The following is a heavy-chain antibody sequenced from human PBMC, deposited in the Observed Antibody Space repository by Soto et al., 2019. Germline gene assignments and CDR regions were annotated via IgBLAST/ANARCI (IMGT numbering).Heavy chain of an antibody. V-gene: IGHV4-38-2*02. CDR3: ARDRSSGYDSYHFDY. CDR2: IDYSGKT. CDR1: GYLISSVYY. Sequence: SETLSLTCCVSGYLISSVYYWGWVRQTPGKGLEWLGSIDYSGKTYKNPSLKSRVSASVDLSQNQFSLNLRSVTAADTAVYFWARDRSSGYDSYHFDYWGLATLVNVS. J-gene: IGHJ4*02. D-gene: IGHD3-22*01.